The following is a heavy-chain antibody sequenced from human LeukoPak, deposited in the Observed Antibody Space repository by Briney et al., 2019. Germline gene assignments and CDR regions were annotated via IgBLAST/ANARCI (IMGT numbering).Heavy chain of an antibody. CDR3: ARDRGYYFDY. J-gene: IGHJ4*02. V-gene: IGHV4-61*01. Sequence: SETLSLTCTVSGGSVSSANYYWSWIRQPPGKGLEWIGYSFYSGSTNYSPSLKSRVTISVDTSKNQFSLNLNSVTAADTAVYYCARDRGYYFDYWGQGTLVTVSS. CDR1: GGSVSSANYY. CDR2: SFYSGST. D-gene: IGHD3-10*01.